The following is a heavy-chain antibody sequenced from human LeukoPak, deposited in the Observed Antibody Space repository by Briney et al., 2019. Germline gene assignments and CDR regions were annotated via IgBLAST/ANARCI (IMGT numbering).Heavy chain of an antibody. V-gene: IGHV3-30*18. J-gene: IGHJ6*04. CDR3: AKVGVATEYYYYYYGMDV. CDR2: ISYDGSNK. CDR1: GFTFSSYG. D-gene: IGHD5-12*01. Sequence: GGSLRLSCAASGFTFSSYGMHWVRQAPGKGLEWVAVISYDGSNKYYADSVKGRFPISRDNSKNTLYLQMNSLRAEDTAVYYCAKVGVATEYYYYYYGMDVWGKGTTVTVSS.